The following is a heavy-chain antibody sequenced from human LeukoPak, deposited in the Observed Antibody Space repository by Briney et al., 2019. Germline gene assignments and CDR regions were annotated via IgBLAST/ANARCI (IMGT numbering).Heavy chain of an antibody. CDR2: ICYSGST. Sequence: SETLSLTCTVSGGSISSSSYCWGWIRQPPGKGLEWIGSICYSGSTFYNPSLRSRVTLSVDTAKNQFSLKLSSVTAADTAVYYCARTENYIPEDCFDPWGQGTLVTVSS. V-gene: IGHV4-39*01. D-gene: IGHD5-24*01. CDR1: GGSISSSSYC. CDR3: ARTENYIPEDCFDP. J-gene: IGHJ5*02.